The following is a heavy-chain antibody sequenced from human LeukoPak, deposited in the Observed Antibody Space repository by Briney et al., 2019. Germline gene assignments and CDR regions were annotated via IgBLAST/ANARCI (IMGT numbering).Heavy chain of an antibody. Sequence: SVKVSCRAAGCTFTSSAMQWVRQARGQRLEGIGWIVDGSGNTNYSQKFQERVTITRDMSTSTAYMELSSLRSEDTAVYYCAAAPRRDGYRNWGQGTLVSVSS. D-gene: IGHD5-24*01. J-gene: IGHJ4*02. CDR1: GCTFTSSA. CDR3: AAAPRRDGYRN. CDR2: IVDGSGNT. V-gene: IGHV1-58*02.